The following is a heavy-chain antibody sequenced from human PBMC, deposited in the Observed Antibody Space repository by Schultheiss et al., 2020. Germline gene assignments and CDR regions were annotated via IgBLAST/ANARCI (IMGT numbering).Heavy chain of an antibody. D-gene: IGHD3-10*01. Sequence: SETLSLTCAVYGGSFSGYYWSWIRQPAGKGLEWIGRIYTSGSTNYNPSLKSRVTMSVDTSKNQFSLKLSSVTAADTAVYYCARVNRRGAFDYWGQGTLVTVSS. CDR2: IYTSGST. V-gene: IGHV4-59*10. CDR1: GGSFSGYY. J-gene: IGHJ4*02. CDR3: ARVNRRGAFDY.